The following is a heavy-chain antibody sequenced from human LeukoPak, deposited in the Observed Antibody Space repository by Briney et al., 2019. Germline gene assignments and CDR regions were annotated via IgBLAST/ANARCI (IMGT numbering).Heavy chain of an antibody. CDR3: ARAGGKYYGAFDV. J-gene: IGHJ3*01. V-gene: IGHV3-74*01. D-gene: IGHD2/OR15-2a*01. CDR2: INTDGSTT. Sequence: GGSLRLSCAASGFTFSSYWMHWVRQAPGKGLVWVSRINTDGSTTTYADSVKGRFTISRDNAKDTLYLQMDSPRAEDTAVFYCARAGGKYYGAFDVWGQGTKVTVSS. CDR1: GFTFSSYW.